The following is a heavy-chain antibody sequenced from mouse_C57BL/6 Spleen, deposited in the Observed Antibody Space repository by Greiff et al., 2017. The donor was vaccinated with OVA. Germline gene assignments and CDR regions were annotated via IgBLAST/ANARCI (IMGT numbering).Heavy chain of an antibody. CDR1: GYSITSGYY. CDR3: AREGIYYDLAWFAY. CDR2: ISYDGSN. Sequence: EVQLQQSGPGLVKPSQSLSLTCSVTGYSITSGYYWNWIRQFPGNKLEWMGYISYDGSNNYNPSLKNRISITRDTSKNQFFLKLNSVTTEDTATYYCAREGIYYDLAWFAYWGQGTLVTVSA. D-gene: IGHD2-4*01. J-gene: IGHJ3*01. V-gene: IGHV3-6*01.